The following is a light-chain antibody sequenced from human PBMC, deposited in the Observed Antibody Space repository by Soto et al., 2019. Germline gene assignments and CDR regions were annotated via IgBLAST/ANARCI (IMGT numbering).Light chain of an antibody. CDR3: QQYGRSYT. V-gene: IGKV3-20*01. J-gene: IGKJ2*01. CDR1: QSVSSNY. Sequence: EIVLTQSPGTLSLSPRERATLSCRASQSVSSNYLAWYQQKAGQAPRLLIYGASNRATGIPDRFSGSGSGTDFTLTISRLEPEDFAVYYCQQYGRSYTFGQGTKLEIK. CDR2: GAS.